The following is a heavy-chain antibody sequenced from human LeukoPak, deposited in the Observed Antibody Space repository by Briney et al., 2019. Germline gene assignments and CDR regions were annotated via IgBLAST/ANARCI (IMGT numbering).Heavy chain of an antibody. CDR2: ISWNSGSI. CDR1: GFTFDDYA. D-gene: IGHD4-23*01. CDR3: AKAPVGGNHYYYGMDV. J-gene: IGHJ6*02. V-gene: IGHV3-9*01. Sequence: GRSLRLSCAASGFTFDDYAMHWVRQAPGKGLEWVSGISWNSGSIGYADSVKGRFTISRDNAKNSLYLQMNSLRAEDTALYYCAKAPVGGNHYYYGMDVWGQGTTVTVSS.